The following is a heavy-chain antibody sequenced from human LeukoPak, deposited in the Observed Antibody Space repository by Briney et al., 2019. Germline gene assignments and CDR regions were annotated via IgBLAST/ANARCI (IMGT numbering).Heavy chain of an antibody. CDR1: GFTFSSYA. J-gene: IGHJ4*02. D-gene: IGHD6-13*01. CDR3: ARGRIAAAGTKGFHY. V-gene: IGHV3-30-3*01. Sequence: PGRSLRLSCAASGFTFSSYAMHWVRQAPGKGPEWVAVISYDGSNKYYADSVKGRFTISRDNSKNTLYLQMNSLRAEDTAVYYCARGRIAAAGTKGFHYWGQGTLVTVSS. CDR2: ISYDGSNK.